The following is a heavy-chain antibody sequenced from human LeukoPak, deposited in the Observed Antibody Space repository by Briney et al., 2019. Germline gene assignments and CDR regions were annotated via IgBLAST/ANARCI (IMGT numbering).Heavy chain of an antibody. Sequence: GRSLRLSCAASGFTFSSYAMHWVRQAPGKGLEWVAVISYDGSNKYYADSVKGRFTISRDNSKNTLYLQMNSLRAEDTAVYYCARSYPDYWGQRTLVTVSS. D-gene: IGHD2-2*02. CDR2: ISYDGSNK. CDR1: GFTFSSYA. V-gene: IGHV3-30*01. CDR3: ARSYPDY. J-gene: IGHJ4*02.